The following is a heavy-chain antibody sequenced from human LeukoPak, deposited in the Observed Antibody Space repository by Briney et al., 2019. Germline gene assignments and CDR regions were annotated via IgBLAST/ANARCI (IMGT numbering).Heavy chain of an antibody. CDR3: AKPACLGSCYSRSLERGYYFDY. CDR2: ISGSGSGGST. J-gene: IGHJ4*02. CDR1: GFTFSSYA. Sequence: GGSLRLSCAASGFTFSSYAMSWVRQAPGKGLEWVSTISGSGSGGSTYYADSVKGRFTISRDNSKNTLYLQMNSLRAEDTAVYYCAKPACLGSCYSRSLERGYYFDYWGQGTLVTVSS. V-gene: IGHV3-23*01. D-gene: IGHD2-15*01.